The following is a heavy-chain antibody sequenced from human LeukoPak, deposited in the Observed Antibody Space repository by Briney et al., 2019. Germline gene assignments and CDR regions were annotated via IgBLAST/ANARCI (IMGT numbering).Heavy chain of an antibody. V-gene: IGHV3-20*04. D-gene: IGHD3-22*01. CDR2: INWNGGST. Sequence: GGSLRLSCAASGFTFDDYGMSWVRQAPGKGLEWVSGINWNGGSTGYADSVTGRFTISRDNAKNSLYLQMNSLRAEDTALYYCARERYYYDSSGYYYGGTTPDYWGQGTLVTVSS. CDR3: ARERYYYDSSGYYYGGTTPDY. CDR1: GFTFDDYG. J-gene: IGHJ4*02.